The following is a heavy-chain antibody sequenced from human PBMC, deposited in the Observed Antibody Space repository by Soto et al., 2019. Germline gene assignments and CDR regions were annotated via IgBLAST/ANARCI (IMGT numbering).Heavy chain of an antibody. V-gene: IGHV3-7*05. CDR3: MTTVTTFGC. D-gene: IGHD4-17*01. Sequence: EVQLVESGGGLVQPGGSLRLTCTASGFTLSNYWMNWVRQAPEKGLEWVANIKQDGSEKNYVDSVKGRFTISRDNAKNSRYLQMNSLRVDDTAMYYCMTTVTTFGCWGQGTLVTVSS. J-gene: IGHJ4*02. CDR2: IKQDGSEK. CDR1: GFTLSNYW.